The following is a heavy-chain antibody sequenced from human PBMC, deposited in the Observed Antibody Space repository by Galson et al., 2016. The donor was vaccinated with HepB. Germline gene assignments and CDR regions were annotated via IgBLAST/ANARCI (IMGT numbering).Heavy chain of an antibody. D-gene: IGHD1-1*01. CDR2: TSSDGSNE. CDR1: GVIFSDHA. V-gene: IGHV3-30*18. Sequence: SLRLSCAISGVIFSDHAMHWVRQAPGQGLEWVAVTSSDGSNEYYADSVKGRFAIYRDNSKNTLYLQMNTLSGEDTAVYYCGKGGTGIAVPVDLWGQGTLVTVSA. CDR3: GKGGTGIAVPVDL. J-gene: IGHJ5*02.